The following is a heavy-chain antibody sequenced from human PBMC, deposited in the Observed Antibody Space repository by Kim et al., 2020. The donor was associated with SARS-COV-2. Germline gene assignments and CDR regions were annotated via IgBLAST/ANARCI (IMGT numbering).Heavy chain of an antibody. J-gene: IGHJ4*02. V-gene: IGHV3-23*01. Sequence: RFTISRDNSKNTLYLQMNSLRAEDTAVYYCAKDPMITFGGVIVTTYYFDYWGQGTLVTVSS. CDR3: AKDPMITFGGVIVTTYYFDY. D-gene: IGHD3-16*02.